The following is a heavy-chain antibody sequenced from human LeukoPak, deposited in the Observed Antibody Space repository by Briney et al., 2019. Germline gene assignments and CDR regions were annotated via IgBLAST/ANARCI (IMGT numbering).Heavy chain of an antibody. D-gene: IGHD6-13*01. J-gene: IGHJ5*02. V-gene: IGHV4-39*01. CDR2: IYYSGST. Sequence: SETLSLTCTVSGGSISSSSYYWGWIRQPPGKGLEWIGSIYYSGSTYYNPSLKSRVTISVDTSKHQFSLKLSSVTAADTAVYYCARQNSYSSSWYGDWFDPWGQGTLVTVSS. CDR1: GGSISSSSYY. CDR3: ARQNSYSSSWYGDWFDP.